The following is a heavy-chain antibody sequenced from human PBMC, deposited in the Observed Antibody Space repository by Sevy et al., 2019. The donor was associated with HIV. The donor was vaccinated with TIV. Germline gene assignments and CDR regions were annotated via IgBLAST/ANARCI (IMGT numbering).Heavy chain of an antibody. CDR1: GGTFSSYA. J-gene: IGHJ4*02. Sequence: ASVKVSCKASGGTFSSYAISWVRQAPGQGLEWMGGIIPIFGTANYAQKFQGRVTITADESTITAYMELSSLGSEDTAVYYCARDEYYYDSSGYYDETDFDYWGQGTLVTVSS. D-gene: IGHD3-22*01. CDR3: ARDEYYYDSSGYYDETDFDY. V-gene: IGHV1-69*13. CDR2: IIPIFGTA.